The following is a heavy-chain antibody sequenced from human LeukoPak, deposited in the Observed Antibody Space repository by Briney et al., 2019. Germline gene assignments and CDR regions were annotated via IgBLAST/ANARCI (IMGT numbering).Heavy chain of an antibody. Sequence: PGGSLRLSCAASGFTFSSYAMSWDRQAPGKGLEWVSAISGSGGSTYYADSVKGRFTISRDNSKNTLYLQMNSLRAEDTAVYYCAKVVYDSSGYSDYWGQGTLVTVSS. V-gene: IGHV3-23*01. CDR2: ISGSGGST. CDR1: GFTFSSYA. J-gene: IGHJ4*02. CDR3: AKVVYDSSGYSDY. D-gene: IGHD3-22*01.